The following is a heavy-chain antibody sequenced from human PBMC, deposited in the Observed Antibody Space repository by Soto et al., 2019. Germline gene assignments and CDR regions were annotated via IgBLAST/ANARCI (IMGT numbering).Heavy chain of an antibody. V-gene: IGHV3-23*01. D-gene: IGHD3-16*01. J-gene: IGHJ4*02. Sequence: EVQLLESGGGLVQPGGSLRLSCSASGFTFSSHDMIWVRQAPGKGLEWVSGVSGGGITSYADSEKGRFTISRDKSRNTLYLQMNSLRVEDTAVYYCVKGFWGDYWCQGTLVTVSS. CDR3: VKGFWGDY. CDR2: VSGGGIT. CDR1: GFTFSSHD.